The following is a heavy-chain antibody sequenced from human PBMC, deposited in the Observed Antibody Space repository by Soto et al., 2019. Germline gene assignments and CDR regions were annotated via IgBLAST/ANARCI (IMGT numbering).Heavy chain of an antibody. CDR3: ARGGDLIVVVGYSFDT. CDR2: IYTSGST. J-gene: IGHJ3*02. CDR1: GGSVSSYY. Sequence: SEALALTCTVSGGSVSSYYWSWIRQPAGKGLEWIGRIYTSGSTNYNPSLKSRVTMSVDTSKNQFSLKLSSVTAADTAVYYCARGGDLIVVVGYSFDTWGQGTMVTAS. D-gene: IGHD3-22*01. V-gene: IGHV4-4*07.